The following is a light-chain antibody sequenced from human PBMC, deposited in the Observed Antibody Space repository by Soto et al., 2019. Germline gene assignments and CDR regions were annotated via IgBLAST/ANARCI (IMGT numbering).Light chain of an antibody. Sequence: DIQMTQSPSSLSASVGDRVTIPCRASQTISRNLNWYQQKPGKAPKPLIYAASSLQSGVPSRFSGSGSGTDFTLAISSXQPEDFATYYCQQSDSIPITFGQGTRLETK. CDR1: QTISRN. CDR2: AAS. CDR3: QQSDSIPIT. V-gene: IGKV1-39*01. J-gene: IGKJ5*01.